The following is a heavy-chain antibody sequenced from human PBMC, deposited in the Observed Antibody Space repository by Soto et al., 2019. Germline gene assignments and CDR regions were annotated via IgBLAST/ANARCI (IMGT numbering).Heavy chain of an antibody. D-gene: IGHD1-20*01. Sequence: EEQLLESGGGLVQPGGSLRLSCAASGFTFSSYAMSWVRQAPGKGLEWVSSISDSGGDTYYADSVKGRFTISRDNSKNTLYLQMNSLRDEDTAVYYCAKDKYNWNYYGMDVWGQGTTVTVSS. V-gene: IGHV3-23*01. CDR1: GFTFSSYA. CDR3: AKDKYNWNYYGMDV. J-gene: IGHJ6*02. CDR2: ISDSGGDT.